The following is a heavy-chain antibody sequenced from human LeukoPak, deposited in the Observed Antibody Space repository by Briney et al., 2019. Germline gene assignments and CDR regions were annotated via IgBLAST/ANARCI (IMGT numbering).Heavy chain of an antibody. CDR1: GGSISSYY. D-gene: IGHD1-26*01. V-gene: IGHV4-59*01. CDR2: IYYSGST. J-gene: IGHJ4*02. Sequence: PSETLSLTCTVSGGSISSYYWSWIRQPPGKGLEWIGYIYYSGSTNYNPSLKSRVTISVDTSKNQFSLKLSSVTAADTAVYYCARPAWGELLLDYWGQGTLVTVSS. CDR3: ARPAWGELLLDY.